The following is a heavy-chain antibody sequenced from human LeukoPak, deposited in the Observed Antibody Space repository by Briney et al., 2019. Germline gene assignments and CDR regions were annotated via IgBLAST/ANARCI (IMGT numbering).Heavy chain of an antibody. CDR1: GFTFSSYS. V-gene: IGHV3-48*04. CDR2: ISSSSSTI. Sequence: PGGSLRLSCAASGFTFSSYSMNWVRQAPGKGLEWVSYISSSSSTIYYADSVKGRFTISRDNAKNSLYLQMNSLRAEDTAVYYCAGSNFGELTLYYFDYWGQGTLVTVSS. J-gene: IGHJ4*01. CDR3: AGSNFGELTLYYFDY. D-gene: IGHD3-10*01.